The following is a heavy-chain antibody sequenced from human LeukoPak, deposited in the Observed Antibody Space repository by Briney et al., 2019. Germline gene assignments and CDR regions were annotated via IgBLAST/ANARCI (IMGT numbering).Heavy chain of an antibody. V-gene: IGHV3-21*01. Sequence: GGSLRLSCAASGFTFSSYAMSWVRQAPGKGLEWVSAISSSSSYIYYADSVKGRFTISRDNAKNSLYLQMNSLRAEDAAVYYCARDLLEGGATRYAFDIWGQGTMVTVSS. D-gene: IGHD1-26*01. J-gene: IGHJ3*02. CDR2: ISSSSSYI. CDR3: ARDLLEGGATRYAFDI. CDR1: GFTFSSYA.